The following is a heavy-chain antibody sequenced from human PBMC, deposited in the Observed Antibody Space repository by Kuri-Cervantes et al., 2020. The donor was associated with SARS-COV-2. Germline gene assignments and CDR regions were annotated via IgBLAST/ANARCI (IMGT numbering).Heavy chain of an antibody. CDR2: IWYDGSNK. CDR1: GFNFRNYG. V-gene: IGHV3-33*08. D-gene: IGHD4-23*01. Sequence: GGSLRLSCVASGFNFRNYGIHWVRQAPGKGLEWVAIIWYDGSNKYYANSVRGRFSISRDNSKNTVYLHMNSLRAEDTAVYHCARARWNSPYPGTSYFYYGIDFWGQGTTVTVSS. CDR3: ARARWNSPYPGTSYFYYGIDF. J-gene: IGHJ6*02.